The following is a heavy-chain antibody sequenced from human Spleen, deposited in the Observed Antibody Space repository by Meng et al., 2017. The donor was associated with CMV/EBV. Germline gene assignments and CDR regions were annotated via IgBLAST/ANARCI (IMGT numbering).Heavy chain of an antibody. Sequence: SETLSLTCTVSGGSIRSSSYYWGWIRQPPGKGLEWIGTIFYSGTTYYNPSLKSRVTISEDTPKNQFSLNLSSLTATDTAVYYCARVREVVVVFTTLAYDIWGQGTMVTVSS. D-gene: IGHD2-15*01. CDR2: IFYSGTT. V-gene: IGHV4-39*07. J-gene: IGHJ3*02. CDR3: ARVREVVVVFTTLAYDI. CDR1: GGSIRSSSYY.